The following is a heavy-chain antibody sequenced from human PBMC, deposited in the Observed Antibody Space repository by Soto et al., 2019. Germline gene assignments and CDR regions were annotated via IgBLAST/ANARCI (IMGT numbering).Heavy chain of an antibody. CDR1: GGSFSGYY. V-gene: IGHV4-34*01. J-gene: IGHJ2*01. D-gene: IGHD3-9*01. Sequence: SETLSLTCAVYGGSFSGYYWSWIRQPPGKGLEWIGEINHSGSTNYNPSLKSRVTISVDTSKNQFSLKLSSVTAADTAVYYCASSAYDILTGYWYFDLWGRGTLVTVSS. CDR3: ASSAYDILTGYWYFDL. CDR2: INHSGST.